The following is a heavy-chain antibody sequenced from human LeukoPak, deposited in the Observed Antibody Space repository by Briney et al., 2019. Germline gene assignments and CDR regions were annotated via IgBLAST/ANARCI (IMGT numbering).Heavy chain of an antibody. J-gene: IGHJ4*02. CDR1: GFTFSSYS. Sequence: PGGSLRLSCAASGFTFSSYSMNWVRQAPGKGLEWVSSISSSSSYIYYADSVKGRFTISRDNAKNSLYLQMNSLRAEDTAVYYCATDGDYDWNYRSGFDSWGQGTLVTVSS. V-gene: IGHV3-21*01. CDR2: ISSSSSYI. CDR3: ATDGDYDWNYRSGFDS. D-gene: IGHD1-7*01.